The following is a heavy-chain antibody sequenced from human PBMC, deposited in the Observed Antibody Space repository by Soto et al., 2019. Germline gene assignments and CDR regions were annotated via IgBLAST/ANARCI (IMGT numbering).Heavy chain of an antibody. CDR3: ARTYDSSGPNSGGYGFDI. J-gene: IGHJ3*02. CDR1: GGPISSYY. CDR2: IYYSGST. V-gene: IGHV4-59*07. Sequence: TDTLSLTCSVTGGPISSYYWSWIRQPPGKGLECIGYIYYSGSTNDNPSLKCRVTISVDTSKNQFSLKLSSVTAADTAVYYCARTYDSSGPNSGGYGFDIWGQGTMVT. D-gene: IGHD3-22*01.